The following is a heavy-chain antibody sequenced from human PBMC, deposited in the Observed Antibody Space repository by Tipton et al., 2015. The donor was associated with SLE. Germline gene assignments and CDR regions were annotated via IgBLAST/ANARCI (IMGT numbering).Heavy chain of an antibody. D-gene: IGHD3-22*01. CDR1: GAPISSYY. V-gene: IGHV4-59*12. CDR3: ASGIVVVTLLYDAFDI. J-gene: IGHJ3*02. CDR2: IYDSGST. Sequence: TLSLTCTVSGAPISSYYWSWVRQPPGKGLEWIGYIYDSGSTKYNPSLKSRVTILVDTSKNQFSLKLSSVTAADTAVYYCASGIVVVTLLYDAFDIWGQGTMVTVSS.